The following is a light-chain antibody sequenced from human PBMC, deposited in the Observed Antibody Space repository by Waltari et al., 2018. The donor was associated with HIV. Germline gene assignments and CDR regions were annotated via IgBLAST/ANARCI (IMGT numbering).Light chain of an antibody. CDR3: SSYTSSSTLV. Sequence: QSALTQPASVSGSPGQSITISCTGTSGAVGGYTYVSWYQQHPGKAPKLMIYEVSNRPSGVSNRFSGSKSGNTASLTISGLQAEDEADYYCSSYTSSSTLVFGGGTKLTVL. V-gene: IGLV2-14*01. CDR1: SGAVGGYTY. J-gene: IGLJ3*02. CDR2: EVS.